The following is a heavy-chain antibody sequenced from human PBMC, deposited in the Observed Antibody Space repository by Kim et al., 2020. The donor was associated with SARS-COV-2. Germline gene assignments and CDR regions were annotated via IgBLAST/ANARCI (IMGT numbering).Heavy chain of an antibody. D-gene: IGHD6-19*01. Sequence: GGSLRLSCAASGFTFSDYYMSWIRQAPGKGLEWVSYISSSGSTIYYADSVKGRFTISRDNAKNSLYLQMNSLRAEDTAVYYCARDPEIKSIAVAETGYWGQGTLVTVSS. V-gene: IGHV3-11*01. J-gene: IGHJ4*02. CDR2: ISSSGSTI. CDR1: GFTFSDYY. CDR3: ARDPEIKSIAVAETGY.